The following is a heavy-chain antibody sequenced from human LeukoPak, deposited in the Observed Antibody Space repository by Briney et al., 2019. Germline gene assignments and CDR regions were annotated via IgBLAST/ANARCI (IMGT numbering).Heavy chain of an antibody. Sequence: GGSLRLSCAASGFTFISYWMHWVRQAPGKGLVWVSRINGYGSSTDFADSVKGRFTISRDNAKNTLYLQMNSLRAEDTAMYYCARDAPGNTALDYWGQGTLVTVSS. CDR1: GFTFISYW. D-gene: IGHD5-18*01. CDR3: ARDAPGNTALDY. V-gene: IGHV3-74*01. J-gene: IGHJ4*02. CDR2: INGYGSST.